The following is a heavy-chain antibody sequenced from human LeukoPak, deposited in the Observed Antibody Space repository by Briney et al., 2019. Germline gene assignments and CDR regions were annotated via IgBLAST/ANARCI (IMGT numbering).Heavy chain of an antibody. D-gene: IGHD2-15*01. CDR2: IYTSGST. CDR3: ARDSDIVVVVDATDYYYGMDV. V-gene: IGHV4-4*07. CDR1: GGSISSYY. Sequence: SETLSLTCTVSGGSISSYYWSWIRQPAGKGLEWIGRIYTSGSTNYNPSLKSRVTMSVDTSKNQFSLKLSSVTAADTAVYYCARDSDIVVVVDATDYYYGMDVWGQGTMVTVSS. J-gene: IGHJ6*02.